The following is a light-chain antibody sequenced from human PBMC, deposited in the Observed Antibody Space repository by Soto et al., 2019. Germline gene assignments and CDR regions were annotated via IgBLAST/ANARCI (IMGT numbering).Light chain of an antibody. Sequence: DIQMTQSPSSLSASVGDRVTSTCRASQGISNYLAWYKQKPGKVPKLLIYAASTLQSGVPSRFSGSGSGTDFTLTISSLQPEDVATYYCQKYNSALLITFGPGTKVDIK. CDR3: QKYNSALLIT. V-gene: IGKV1-27*01. CDR1: QGISNY. CDR2: AAS. J-gene: IGKJ3*01.